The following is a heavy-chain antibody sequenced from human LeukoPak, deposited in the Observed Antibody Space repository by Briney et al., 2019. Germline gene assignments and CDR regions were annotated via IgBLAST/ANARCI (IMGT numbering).Heavy chain of an antibody. CDR2: IVGSGGYT. V-gene: IGHV3-23*01. J-gene: IGHJ4*02. CDR1: GFTFSSYA. D-gene: IGHD1-26*01. Sequence: GGSLRLSCEVSGFTFSSYAMSWVRQARGSGLEWVSAIVGSGGYTYYADSVRGRLTISRDNSKNTLYLQMNSLRAEDTAVYYCAKGLNSGTYPYFDHWGQGTLVTVAS. CDR3: AKGLNSGTYPYFDH.